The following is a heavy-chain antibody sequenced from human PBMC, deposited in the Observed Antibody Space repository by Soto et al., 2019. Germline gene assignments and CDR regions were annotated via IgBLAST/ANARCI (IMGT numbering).Heavy chain of an antibody. Sequence: GASVKVSCKASGYTFTSYGISWVRQAPGQGLEWMGWISAYNGNTNYAQKLQGRVTMTTDTSTSTAYMELRSLRSDDTAVYYCAREIGVVRKEYYYYGMDVWGQGTTVTVSS. J-gene: IGHJ6*02. V-gene: IGHV1-18*01. CDR1: GYTFTSYG. D-gene: IGHD3-3*01. CDR2: ISAYNGNT. CDR3: AREIGVVRKEYYYYGMDV.